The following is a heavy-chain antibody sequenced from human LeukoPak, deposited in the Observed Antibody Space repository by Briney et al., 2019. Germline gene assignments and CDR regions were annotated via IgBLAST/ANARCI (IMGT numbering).Heavy chain of an antibody. Sequence: ASVKVSCKASGYTFTSYGISWMRQAPGQGLKWMGWISAHNGNTNYAQKLQGRVTMTTDTSTSTAYMELRSLRSDDTAVYYCARDVSEPLMATINSYYFDYWGQGTLVTVSS. CDR1: GYTFTSYG. CDR3: ARDVSEPLMATINSYYFDY. J-gene: IGHJ4*02. V-gene: IGHV1-18*01. CDR2: ISAHNGNT. D-gene: IGHD5-24*01.